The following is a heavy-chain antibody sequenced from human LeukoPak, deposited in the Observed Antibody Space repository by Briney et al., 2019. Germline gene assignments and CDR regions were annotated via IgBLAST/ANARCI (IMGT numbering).Heavy chain of an antibody. D-gene: IGHD2-15*01. CDR2: IYNGGST. CDR3: ASLGSRDY. V-gene: IGHV4-61*02. CDR1: GDSISSGSYY. J-gene: IGHJ4*02. Sequence: SETLSLTCTVSGDSISSGSYYWNWIRQPAGKGLEWIGRIYNGGSTNYNPSLKSRVTISVDTSKNQFSLKLSSVTAADTAVYYCASLGSRDYWGQGTLVTVSS.